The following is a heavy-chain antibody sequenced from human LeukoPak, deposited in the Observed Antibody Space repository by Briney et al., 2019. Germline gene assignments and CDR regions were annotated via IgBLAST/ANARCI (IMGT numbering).Heavy chain of an antibody. CDR2: INHSGST. Sequence: SETLSLTCAVYGGSFSGYYWSWIRQPPGKGLEWIGEINHSGSTNYNPSLKSRVTMSVDTSKNQLSLKLSSVTAADTAVYYCARHYRDWFDPWGQGTLVTVSS. D-gene: IGHD3-16*02. J-gene: IGHJ5*02. CDR3: ARHYRDWFDP. CDR1: GGSFSGYY. V-gene: IGHV4-34*01.